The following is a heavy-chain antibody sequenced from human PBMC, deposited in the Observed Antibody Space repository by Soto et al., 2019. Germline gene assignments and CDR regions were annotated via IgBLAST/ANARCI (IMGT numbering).Heavy chain of an antibody. V-gene: IGHV3-30*18. CDR3: AKSPNFYCSSYHCYKYYFDY. CDR1: GFTFNTFG. Sequence: GSLKISCAASGFTFNTFGMHWVRQAPGKGLEWVAVISYDGSDKYYSDSVRGRFTISRDNSMNTLYLQMNSLRTEDTAVYYCAKSPNFYCSSYHCYKYYFDYWGQGTLVTVSS. D-gene: IGHD2-2*01. J-gene: IGHJ4*02. CDR2: ISYDGSDK.